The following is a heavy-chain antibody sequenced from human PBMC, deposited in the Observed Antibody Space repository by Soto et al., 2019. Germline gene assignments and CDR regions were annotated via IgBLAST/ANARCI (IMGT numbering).Heavy chain of an antibody. D-gene: IGHD3-16*01. CDR1: GGSFSGYY. CDR3: ATNPLRY. J-gene: IGHJ4*02. CDR2: INHSGST. V-gene: IGHV4-34*01. Sequence: SETLSLTCAVYGGSFSGYYWSWIRQPPGKGLEWIGEINHSGSTNYNPSLKSRVTISVDTSKNQFSLKLSSVTAADTAVYYCATNPLRYWGQGTLVTVSS.